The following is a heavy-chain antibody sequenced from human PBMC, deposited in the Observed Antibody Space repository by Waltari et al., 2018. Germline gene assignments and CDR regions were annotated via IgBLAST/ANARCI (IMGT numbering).Heavy chain of an antibody. V-gene: IGHV3-23*01. CDR2: ISGSGGST. CDR3: AKAHMGPYYYGMDV. Sequence: EVQLLESGGGLVQHGGSLRLSCAASGFTFSSYAMSWVRLSPGKVLEWVSAISGSGGSTYYADSVKGRFTIARDNSKNTLYLQMNSLRAEDTAVYYCAKAHMGPYYYGMDVWGQGTTVTVSS. J-gene: IGHJ6*02. CDR1: GFTFSSYA. D-gene: IGHD1-26*01.